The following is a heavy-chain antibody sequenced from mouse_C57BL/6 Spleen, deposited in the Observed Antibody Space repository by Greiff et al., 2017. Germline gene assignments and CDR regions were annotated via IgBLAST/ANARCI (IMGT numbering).Heavy chain of an antibody. J-gene: IGHJ1*03. CDR2: ISDGGSYT. CDR1: GFTFSSYA. D-gene: IGHD1-1*01. CDR3: ARAPYSGSSYGYFDV. Sequence: EVHLVESGGGLVKPGGSLKLSCAASGFTFSSYAMSWVRQTPEKRLEWVATISDGGSYTYYPDNVKGRFTISRDNAKNNLYLQMSHLKSEYTATYYCARAPYSGSSYGYFDVWGTGTTVTVSS. V-gene: IGHV5-4*01.